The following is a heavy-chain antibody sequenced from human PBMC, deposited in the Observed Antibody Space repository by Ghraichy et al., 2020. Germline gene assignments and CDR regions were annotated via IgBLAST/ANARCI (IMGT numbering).Heavy chain of an antibody. CDR2: ISSSSSTI. V-gene: IGHV3-48*02. J-gene: IGHJ5*02. Sequence: GGSLRLSCAASGFTFSSYSMNWVRQAPGKGLEWVSYISSSSSTIYYADSVKGRFTISRDNAKNSLYLQMNSLRDEDTAVYYCARDSGIRTALDYDFWSGPSEGFDPWGQGTLVTVSS. CDR3: ARDSGIRTALDYDFWSGPSEGFDP. CDR1: GFTFSSYS. D-gene: IGHD3-3*01.